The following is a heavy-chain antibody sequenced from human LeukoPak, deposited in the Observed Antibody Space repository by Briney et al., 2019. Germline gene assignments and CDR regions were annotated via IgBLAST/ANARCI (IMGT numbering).Heavy chain of an antibody. D-gene: IGHD6-13*01. CDR1: GGSISRSNC. V-gene: IGHV4-4*02. CDR2: IHHSGST. J-gene: IGHJ3*02. CDR3: AREAAAGTISSVDAFDI. Sequence: SETLSLTCRVSGGSISRSNCWGWVRQPPGKGLEWIGEIHHSGSTNYNPSLKSRVTMSVDKSKNHFSLKLSPVTAADTAVYYCAREAAAGTISSVDAFDIWGQGTMVTVSS.